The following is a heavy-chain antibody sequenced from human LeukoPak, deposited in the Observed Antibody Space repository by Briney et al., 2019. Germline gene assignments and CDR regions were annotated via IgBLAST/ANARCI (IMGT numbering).Heavy chain of an antibody. J-gene: IGHJ4*02. Sequence: SETLSLTCNVSGYSISSGYFWGWVRQAPGKGLEWIGSIYQRATVHYNPSLKSRVTISLDTSKNHFSLNLRSMQASDTAVYYCARAFCVGECFVLHIFFDSWGQGTLVAVSS. D-gene: IGHD2-21*01. CDR2: IYQRATV. CDR3: ARAFCVGECFVLHIFFDS. V-gene: IGHV4-38-2*02. CDR1: GYSISSGYF.